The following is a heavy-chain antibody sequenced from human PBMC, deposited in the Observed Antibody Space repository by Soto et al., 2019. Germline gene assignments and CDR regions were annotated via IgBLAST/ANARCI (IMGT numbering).Heavy chain of an antibody. CDR2: LQTDGSHP. J-gene: IGHJ4*02. CDR1: GFKFDYYW. D-gene: IGHD2-21*02. V-gene: IGHV3-74*01. CDR3: ARGGDPDY. Sequence: EVQLVESGGGLVQPGGSLRLSCVASGFKFDYYWMHWVRQAPGGGLMWISRLQTDGSHPAYADSVKGRFTISRDNAKNTLYLQMNNPRVEDTAVYYCARGGDPDYWGQGTLVTVSS.